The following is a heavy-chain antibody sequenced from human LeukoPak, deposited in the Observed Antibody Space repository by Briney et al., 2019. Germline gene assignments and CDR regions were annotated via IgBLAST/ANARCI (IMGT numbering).Heavy chain of an antibody. D-gene: IGHD3-10*01. J-gene: IGHJ5*02. CDR1: GFTFSSYS. CDR2: ISSSSSYI. V-gene: IGHV3-21*01. CDR3: ARVWFGELSFDP. Sequence: GGSLRLSCAASGFTFSSYSMNWVRQAPGKGLEWVSSISSSSSYIYYADSVKGRFTISRDNAKNSLYLQMNSLRAEDTAVYYCARVWFGELSFDPWGQGTLVTVSS.